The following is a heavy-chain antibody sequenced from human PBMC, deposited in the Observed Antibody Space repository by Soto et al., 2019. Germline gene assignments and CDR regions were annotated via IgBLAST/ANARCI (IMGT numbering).Heavy chain of an antibody. CDR2: INPNSGGT. D-gene: IGHD3-22*01. Sequence: ASMKGSCKSSRYTITGVYMHWVRQAPGQPREWMGWINPNSGGTKSAEKFQGRVTMTRDTSISTAYLQMNSLKTEDTAVYYCTRDPRNYYDSIGSANWFDPWGQGTLVTVSS. CDR3: TRDPRNYYDSIGSANWFDP. J-gene: IGHJ5*02. CDR1: RYTITGVY. V-gene: IGHV1-2*02.